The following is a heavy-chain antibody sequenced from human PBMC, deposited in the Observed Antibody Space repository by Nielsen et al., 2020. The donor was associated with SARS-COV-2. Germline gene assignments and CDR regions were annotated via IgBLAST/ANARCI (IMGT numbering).Heavy chain of an antibody. D-gene: IGHD5-18*01. J-gene: IGHJ6*02. CDR3: ARLPHGYTYGRYYYYGLDV. V-gene: IGHV3-13*04. CDR2: IDSAGET. Sequence: GGSLRLSCAASGFTFSSYDFQWVRQTTGKGLEWVSGIDSAGETYYADSVQGRFTISRENAKNSLYLQMNSLRAGDTAVYYCARLPHGYTYGRYYYYGLDVWGRGTTVTVFS. CDR1: GFTFSSYD.